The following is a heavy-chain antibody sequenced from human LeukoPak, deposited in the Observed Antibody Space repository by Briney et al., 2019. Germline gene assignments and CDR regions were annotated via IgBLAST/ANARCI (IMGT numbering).Heavy chain of an antibody. D-gene: IGHD6-19*01. CDR3: ASGGVAVAGSAIDY. CDR2: INPNSGGT. CDR1: GYTFTDYY. Sequence: ASVKVSCKASGYTFTDYYMHWVRQAPGQGLEFMGWINPNSGGTNYAQKFQGRVAMTRDTSISTAYMELSRLTSDDTAVYYCASGGVAVAGSAIDYWGQGTLVTVSS. V-gene: IGHV1-2*02. J-gene: IGHJ4*02.